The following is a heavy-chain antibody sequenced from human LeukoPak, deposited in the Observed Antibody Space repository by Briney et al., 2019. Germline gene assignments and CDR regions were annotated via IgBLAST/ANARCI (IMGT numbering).Heavy chain of an antibody. CDR2: TRFDGSNK. J-gene: IGHJ4*02. CDR3: AKDLRFYDFWSGSVY. D-gene: IGHD3-3*01. V-gene: IGHV3-30*02. Sequence: GGSLRLSCAASGFTFSNYGMHWVRQAPGTGLEWVAFTRFDGSNKYYADSVKGRFTISRDNSKNTLYLQMNSLRAEDTAVYYCAKDLRFYDFWSGSVYWGQGTLVTVSS. CDR1: GFTFSNYG.